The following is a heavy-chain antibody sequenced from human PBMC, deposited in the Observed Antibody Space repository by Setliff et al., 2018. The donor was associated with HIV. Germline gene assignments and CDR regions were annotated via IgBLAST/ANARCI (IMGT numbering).Heavy chain of an antibody. J-gene: IGHJ5*02. V-gene: IGHV3-23*01. CDR1: GGSFSTYR. CDR3: AKDMGGSYYL. Sequence: ETLSLTCAVYGGSFSTYRMSWVRQAPGKGLEWVSAISGSGGSTYYADSVKGRFTISRDNSKNTLYLQMNSLRAEDTAVYYCAKDMGGSYYLWGQGTLVTVSS. CDR2: ISGSGGST. D-gene: IGHD1-26*01.